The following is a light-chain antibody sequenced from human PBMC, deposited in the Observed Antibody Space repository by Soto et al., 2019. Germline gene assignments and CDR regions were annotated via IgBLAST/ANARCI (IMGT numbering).Light chain of an antibody. V-gene: IGKV3-20*01. Sequence: ENVLTQSPGTLSLSPGERATLSCRASQTVSSYLTWYQQRPGQAPRLLIYGASKTATGIPDRFSGSGSGTVFTLTISTLEPEDFALEYGQQYGTSPITFGQGTRLEIK. CDR3: QQYGTSPIT. CDR1: QTVSSY. J-gene: IGKJ5*01. CDR2: GAS.